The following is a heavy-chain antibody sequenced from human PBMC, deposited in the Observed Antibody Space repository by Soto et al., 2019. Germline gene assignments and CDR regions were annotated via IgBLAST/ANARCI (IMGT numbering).Heavy chain of an antibody. CDR1: GYTFTGYY. Sequence: ASVKVSCKASGYTFTGYYMHWVRQPPGQGLEWMGWINPNSGGTNYAQKFQGWVTMTRDTSISTAYMELSRLRSDDTAVYYCARDKTDCSGGSCARTFDYWGQGTLVTVSS. V-gene: IGHV1-2*04. D-gene: IGHD2-15*01. CDR2: INPNSGGT. CDR3: ARDKTDCSGGSCARTFDY. J-gene: IGHJ4*02.